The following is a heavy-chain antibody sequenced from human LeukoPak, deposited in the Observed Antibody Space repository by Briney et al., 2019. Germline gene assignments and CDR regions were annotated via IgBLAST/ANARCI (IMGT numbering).Heavy chain of an antibody. J-gene: IGHJ5*02. V-gene: IGHV3-48*02. D-gene: IGHD2-15*01. CDR2: ISTSSSII. CDR1: GFTFSSYS. Sequence: GGSLRLSCAASGFTFSSYSMNWVRQAPGKGLEWVSYISTSSSIIYYADSVKGRFTISRDNAKNSLYLQMNSLRDEDTAVYYCARGGEGYNCFGPWGQGTLVPVFS. CDR3: ARGGEGYNCFGP.